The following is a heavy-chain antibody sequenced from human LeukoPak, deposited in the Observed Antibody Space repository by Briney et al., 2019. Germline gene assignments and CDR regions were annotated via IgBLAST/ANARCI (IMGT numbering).Heavy chain of an antibody. CDR2: ISGSGGST. J-gene: IGHJ4*02. D-gene: IGHD6-19*01. CDR1: GFTFSSYA. Sequence: GGSLRLSCAASGFTFSSYAMSWVRQAPGKGLEWVSAISGSGGSTYYADSVKGRFTISRDNSKNTLYLQMNSLRAEDTAVYYCAKTPGIAVAGTSEVFDYWGQGTLVTVSS. V-gene: IGHV3-23*01. CDR3: AKTPGIAVAGTSEVFDY.